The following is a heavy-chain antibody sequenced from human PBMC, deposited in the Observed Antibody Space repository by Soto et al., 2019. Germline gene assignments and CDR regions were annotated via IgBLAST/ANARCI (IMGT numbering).Heavy chain of an antibody. V-gene: IGHV4-31*03. Sequence: SETLSLTCSVSGGSISSGGYYWSWIRQHPGKGLEWLGNISYSGRTYYKPSLKSRTIISVDMTKNHFSLRLRSVTVADTAVYYCARDAGDYGDANFDYWGQGPLVTVS. CDR1: GGSISSGGYY. D-gene: IGHD4-17*01. J-gene: IGHJ4*02. CDR2: ISYSGRT. CDR3: ARDAGDYGDANFDY.